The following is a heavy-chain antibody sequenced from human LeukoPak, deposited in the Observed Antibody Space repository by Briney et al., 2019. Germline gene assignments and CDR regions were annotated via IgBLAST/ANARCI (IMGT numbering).Heavy chain of an antibody. V-gene: IGHV1-2*02. J-gene: IGHJ4*02. Sequence: GASVKVSCKASGYTFTGYYMHWVRQAPGQGLEWMGWISPNSGGTNYAQKFQGRVTMTRDTSISTAYMELSRLRSDDTAVYYCARAPPPKNYYDSSGYYYDLGYWGQGTLVTVSS. D-gene: IGHD3-22*01. CDR2: ISPNSGGT. CDR1: GYTFTGYY. CDR3: ARAPPPKNYYDSSGYYYDLGY.